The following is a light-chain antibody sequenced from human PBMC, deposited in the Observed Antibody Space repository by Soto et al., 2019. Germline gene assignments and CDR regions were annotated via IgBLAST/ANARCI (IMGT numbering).Light chain of an antibody. CDR2: GAS. V-gene: IGKV3-15*01. CDR3: QQYNNWPPMYT. Sequence: EIVMTQSPATLSVSPGERATLSCRASQSVSSNLAWYQQKPGQAPRLLIYGASTRATGIPXXFXXXGSXTXXXXXXXXXXXEDFAVYYCQQYNNWPPMYTFGQGTKLEIK. CDR1: QSVSSN. J-gene: IGKJ2*01.